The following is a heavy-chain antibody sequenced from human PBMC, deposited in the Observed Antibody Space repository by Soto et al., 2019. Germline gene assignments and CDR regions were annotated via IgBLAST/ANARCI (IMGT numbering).Heavy chain of an antibody. CDR2: INPNSGDT. J-gene: IGHJ4*02. Sequence: ASVKVSCKASGYTFTGHYLHGVRQAPGQGQERMGWINPNSGDTKYAQKFHGRVTMSRDTSISTAYLELSSLRSDATAVYYCARLYYGGNPLDYWGQGALVTVSS. V-gene: IGHV1-2*02. CDR3: ARLYYGGNPLDY. D-gene: IGHD4-17*01. CDR1: GYTFTGHY.